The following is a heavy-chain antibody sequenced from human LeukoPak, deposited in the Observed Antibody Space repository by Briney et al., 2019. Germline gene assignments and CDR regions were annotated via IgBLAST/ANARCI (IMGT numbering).Heavy chain of an antibody. V-gene: IGHV3-48*02. CDR3: ARRERQSGNYYYFDY. D-gene: IGHD1-26*01. J-gene: IGHJ4*02. Sequence: GRSLRLSCAASGFTFSSYGMHWVRQAPGKGLEWVSYITRSSALHYADSVKGRFTISRDNAKNSLFLQMSSLRDEDTAVYYCARRERQSGNYYYFDYWGQGTLVTVSS. CDR1: GFTFSSYG. CDR2: ITRSSAL.